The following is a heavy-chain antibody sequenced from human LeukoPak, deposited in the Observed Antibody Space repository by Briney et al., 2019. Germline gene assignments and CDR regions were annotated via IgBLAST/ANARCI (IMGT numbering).Heavy chain of an antibody. V-gene: IGHV3-48*01. CDR2: ISSSSSTI. CDR1: GFTFSTHS. J-gene: IGHJ4*02. Sequence: GGSLRLSCAASGFTFSTHSMNWVRQAPGKGLEWVSYISSSSSTIYYADSVKGRFTISRDNAKDSLYLQMNSLRAEDTAVYYCARGSTYYDSSGQVPFDYWGQGTLVTVSS. CDR3: ARGSTYYDSSGQVPFDY. D-gene: IGHD3-22*01.